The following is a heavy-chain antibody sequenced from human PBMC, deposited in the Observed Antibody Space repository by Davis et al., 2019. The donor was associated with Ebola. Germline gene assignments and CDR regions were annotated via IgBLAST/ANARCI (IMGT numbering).Heavy chain of an antibody. Sequence: PSETLSLTCTVSGGPINSTRNYWGWIRQPPGRGLEWLGSGYYSGSTYYNPSLKSRITISIHTSKNRFSLNLNSMTAADTAVYYCARIRGGVFDYWGQGTLVTVSS. V-gene: IGHV4-39*07. CDR1: GGPINSTRNY. D-gene: IGHD3-16*01. J-gene: IGHJ4*02. CDR2: GYYSGST. CDR3: ARIRGGVFDY.